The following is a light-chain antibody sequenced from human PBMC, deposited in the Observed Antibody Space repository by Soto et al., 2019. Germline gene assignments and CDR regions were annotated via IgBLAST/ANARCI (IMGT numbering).Light chain of an antibody. CDR1: SSDVGGYNY. V-gene: IGLV2-14*01. CDR2: EVS. J-gene: IGLJ1*01. Sequence: LTQPASVSGSPGQSITISCTGTSSDVGGYNYVSWYQQHPGKAPKLMIYEVSNRPSGVSNRFSGSKSGNTASLTISGLQAEDEADYYCSSYTSSSKVFGTGTKVTVL. CDR3: SSYTSSSKV.